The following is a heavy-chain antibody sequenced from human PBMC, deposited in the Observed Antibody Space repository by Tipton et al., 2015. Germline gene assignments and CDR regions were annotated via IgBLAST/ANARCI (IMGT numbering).Heavy chain of an antibody. D-gene: IGHD4-23*01. CDR3: ARARGRHGGLFDS. CDR1: SDSINKYY. Sequence: TLSLTCTVSSDSINKYYWSWIRQPPGKELEWIGYIQFSGATNYNPSLESRVSISVDTSKTQFSLEMRSVTAMDTAVYYCARARGRHGGLFDSWGQGILVTVSP. CDR2: IQFSGAT. V-gene: IGHV4-59*01. J-gene: IGHJ4*02.